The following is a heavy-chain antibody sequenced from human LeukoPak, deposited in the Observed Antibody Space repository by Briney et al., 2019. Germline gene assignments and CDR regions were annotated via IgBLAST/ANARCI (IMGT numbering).Heavy chain of an antibody. CDR2: IIPIFGTA. Sequence: GASVKVSCKASGGTFSSYAISWVRQAPGQGLEWMGGIIPIFGTANYAQKFQGRVTITADESTSTAYMELSSLRSEDTAVYYCARERSRPQYDQRYFDYWGQGTLVTVSS. J-gene: IGHJ4*02. V-gene: IGHV1-69*13. CDR3: ARERSRPQYDQRYFDY. CDR1: GGTFSSYA. D-gene: IGHD3-3*01.